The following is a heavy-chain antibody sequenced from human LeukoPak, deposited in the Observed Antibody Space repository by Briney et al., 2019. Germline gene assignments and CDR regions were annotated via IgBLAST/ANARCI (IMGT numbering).Heavy chain of an antibody. CDR3: ASSLVLRFLEWSRPFDP. J-gene: IGHJ5*02. CDR2: IYYSGST. V-gene: IGHV4-31*03. CDR1: GGSISSGGYY. D-gene: IGHD3-3*01. Sequence: PSQTLSLTCTVPGGSISSGGYYWSWIRQHPGKGLEWIGYIYYSGSTYYNPSLKSRVTISVDTSKNQFSLKLSSVTAADTAVYYCASSLVLRFLEWSRPFDPWGQGTLVTVSS.